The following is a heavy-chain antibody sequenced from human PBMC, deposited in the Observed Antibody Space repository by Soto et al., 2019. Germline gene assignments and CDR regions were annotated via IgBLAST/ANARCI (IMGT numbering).Heavy chain of an antibody. J-gene: IGHJ1*01. CDR1: GFTFSSYA. D-gene: IGHD6-19*01. CDR3: AKDRDSSGWHEYFQH. V-gene: IGHV3-23*01. CDR2: ISGSGGST. Sequence: TGGSLRLSCAASGFTFSSYAMSWVRQAPGKGLEWVSAISGSGGSTYYADSVKGRFTISRGNSKNTLYLQMNSLRAEDTAVYYCAKDRDSSGWHEYFQHWGQGTLVTVSS.